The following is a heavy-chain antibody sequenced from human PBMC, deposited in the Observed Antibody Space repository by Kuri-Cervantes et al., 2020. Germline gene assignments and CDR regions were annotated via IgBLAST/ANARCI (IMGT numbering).Heavy chain of an antibody. CDR1: GFTFSDYY. CDR3: ARDGVRKVRGVIHYYGMDV. Sequence: LSLTCAASGFTFSDYYMSWIRQAPGKGLEWVSYISSSGSTIYYADSVKGRFTISRDNAKNSLYLQMNSLRAEDTAVYYCARDGVRKVRGVIHYYGMDVWGQGTTVTVSS. CDR2: ISSSGSTI. D-gene: IGHD3-10*01. J-gene: IGHJ6*02. V-gene: IGHV3-11*01.